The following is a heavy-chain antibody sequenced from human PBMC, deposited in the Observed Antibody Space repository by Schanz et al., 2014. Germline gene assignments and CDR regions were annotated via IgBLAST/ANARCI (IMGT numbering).Heavy chain of an antibody. D-gene: IGHD6-13*01. V-gene: IGHV3-11*04. Sequence: ESGGTLVRPGGSLRLSCTASGFPFSDYFMAWIRQPPGRGLEWVSYIGNGGVTIYYADSVKGRFTISRDNSKNSLYLQMNSLRAEDTAVYFCVSQTGSPNYWGQGTLVIVSS. J-gene: IGHJ4*02. CDR1: GFPFSDYF. CDR3: VSQTGSPNY. CDR2: IGNGGVTI.